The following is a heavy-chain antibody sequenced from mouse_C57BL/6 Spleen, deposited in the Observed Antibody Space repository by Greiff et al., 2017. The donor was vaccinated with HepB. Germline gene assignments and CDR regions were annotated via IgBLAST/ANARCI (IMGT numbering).Heavy chain of an antibody. V-gene: IGHV1-15*01. CDR2: IDPETGGT. J-gene: IGHJ2*01. Sequence: VQLQQSGAELVRPGASVTLSCKASGYTFTDYEMHWVKQTPVHGLEWIGAIDPETGGTAYNQKFKGKAILTADKSSSTAYMELRSLTSEDSAVYYCTRGDYSRGYWGQGTTLTASS. CDR3: TRGDYSRGY. D-gene: IGHD1-1*01. CDR1: GYTFTDYE.